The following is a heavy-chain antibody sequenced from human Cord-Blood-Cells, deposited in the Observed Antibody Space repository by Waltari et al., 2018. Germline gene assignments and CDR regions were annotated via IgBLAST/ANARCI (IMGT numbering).Heavy chain of an antibody. Sequence: HWVRQAPGKGLEWMGWINPTSGGRNYAQKFQGRVTMTRDTSSSTAYMELSRLRSDDTAVYYCARKNYGSGSYYFDYWGQGTLVTVSS. V-gene: IGHV1-2*02. J-gene: IGHJ4*02. CDR3: ARKNYGSGSYYFDY. CDR2: INPTSGGR. D-gene: IGHD3-10*01.